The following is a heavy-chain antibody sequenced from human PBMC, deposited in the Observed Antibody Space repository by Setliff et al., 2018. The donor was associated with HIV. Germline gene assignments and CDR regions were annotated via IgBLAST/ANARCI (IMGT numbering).Heavy chain of an antibody. CDR1: GYTFTSYA. Sequence: GASVKVSCKASGYTFTSYAMNWVRQAPGQGLEWMGWINTNTGNPTYAQGLTGQFVFSLDTSISTAYLQISSLKAEDTAVYYCARDQRLFYFDSWGQGTLVTVSS. CDR2: INTNTGNP. CDR3: ARDQRLFYFDS. J-gene: IGHJ4*02. V-gene: IGHV7-4-1*02.